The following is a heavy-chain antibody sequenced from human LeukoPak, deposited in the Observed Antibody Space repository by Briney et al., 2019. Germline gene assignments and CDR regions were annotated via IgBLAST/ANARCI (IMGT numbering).Heavy chain of an antibody. CDR2: INPSGGST. D-gene: IGHD3-22*01. Sequence: GASVKVSCKASGGTFSSYAISWVRQAPGQGLEWMGIINPSGGSTSYAQKFQGRVTMTRDTSTSTVYMELSSLRSEDTAVYYCARGGTNYYDSSGPLDYWGQGTLVTVSS. CDR1: GGTFSSYA. CDR3: ARGGTNYYDSSGPLDY. V-gene: IGHV1-46*01. J-gene: IGHJ4*02.